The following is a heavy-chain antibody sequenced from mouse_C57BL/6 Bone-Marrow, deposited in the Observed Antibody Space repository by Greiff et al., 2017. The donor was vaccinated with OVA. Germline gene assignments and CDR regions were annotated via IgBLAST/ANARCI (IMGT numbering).Heavy chain of an antibody. J-gene: IGHJ3*01. CDR3: AREYDGSSSISY. CDR2: IDPSASYT. CDR1: GYTFTSYW. D-gene: IGHD1-1*01. Sequence: VQLQQPGAELVMPGASVKLSCKASGYTFTSYWLHWVKQRPGQGLEWIGEIDPSASYTNYNQKFKGKSTLTVDKSSSTAYMQLSSLTSEDSAVYYCAREYDGSSSISYWGQGTLVTVSA. V-gene: IGHV1-69*01.